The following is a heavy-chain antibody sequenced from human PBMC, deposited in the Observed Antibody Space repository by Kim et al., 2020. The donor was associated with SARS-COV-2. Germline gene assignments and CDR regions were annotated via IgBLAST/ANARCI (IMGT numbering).Heavy chain of an antibody. D-gene: IGHD3-9*01. Sequence: SETLSLTCTVSGGSISSYYWSWIRQPPGKGLEWIGYIYYSGSTNYNPSLKSRVTISVDTSKNQFSLKLSSVTAADTAVYYCARVGQYYDILTGYYIGYYYYGMDVWGQGTTVTVSS. V-gene: IGHV4-59*13. CDR2: IYYSGST. CDR1: GGSISSYY. CDR3: ARVGQYYDILTGYYIGYYYYGMDV. J-gene: IGHJ6*02.